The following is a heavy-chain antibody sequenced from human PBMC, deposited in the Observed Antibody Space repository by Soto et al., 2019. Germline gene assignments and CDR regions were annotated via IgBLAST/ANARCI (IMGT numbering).Heavy chain of an antibody. Sequence: TLCLTGTVSGGSISSGGYYWSWIRQHPGKGLEWIGYIYYSGSTYYNPSLKSRVTISVDTSKNQFSLKLSSVTAADTAVYYCARLVVIDDYFDYWGQGTLVTVSS. J-gene: IGHJ4*02. D-gene: IGHD2-21*01. V-gene: IGHV4-31*03. CDR3: ARLVVIDDYFDY. CDR2: IYYSGST. CDR1: GGSISSGGYY.